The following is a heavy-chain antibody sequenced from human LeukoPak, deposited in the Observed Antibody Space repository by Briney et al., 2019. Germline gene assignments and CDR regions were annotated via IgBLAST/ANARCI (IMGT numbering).Heavy chain of an antibody. CDR2: IKSKTDGGTT. V-gene: IGHV3-15*01. D-gene: IGHD2-8*01. J-gene: IGHJ4*02. CDR1: GFTFSNAW. CDR3: TTDKIEYCTNGVCYCFDY. Sequence: GGSLRLSCAASGFTFSNAWMSWVRQAPGKGLEWVGRIKSKTDGGTTDYAAPVKGRFTISRDDSKNTLYLQMNSLKTEDTAVYYCTTDKIEYCTNGVCYCFDYWGQGTLVTVSS.